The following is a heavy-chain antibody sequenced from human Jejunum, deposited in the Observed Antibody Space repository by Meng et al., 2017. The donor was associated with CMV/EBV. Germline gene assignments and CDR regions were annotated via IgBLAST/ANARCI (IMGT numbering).Heavy chain of an antibody. J-gene: IGHJ4*02. D-gene: IGHD3-10*01. CDR3: ARGTPGRSYSDY. CDR2: FVNNVDT. V-gene: IGHV1-18*01. CDR1: GYTFASYG. Sequence: QVLLLWSGAEVKKPGASVGVSCEASGYTFASYGISWLRQAPGQGLEWMGWFVNNVDTYSAQKFQGRVTMTTDTHTSTAFMELRSLRSDDTAVYYCARGTPGRSYSDYWGQGTLVTVSS.